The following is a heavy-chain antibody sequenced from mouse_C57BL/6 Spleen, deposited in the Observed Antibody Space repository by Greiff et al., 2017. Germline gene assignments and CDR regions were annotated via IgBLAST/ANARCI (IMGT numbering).Heavy chain of an antibody. Sequence: VKLMESGAELVKPGASVKLSCKASGYTFTSYWMHWVKQRPGQGLEWIGYINPSSGYTKYNQKFKDKATLTADKSSSTAYMQLSSLTYEDSAVYYCARWVLRSPYYFDCWGQGTTLTVAS. J-gene: IGHJ2*01. CDR2: INPSSGYT. D-gene: IGHD1-1*01. CDR1: GYTFTSYW. V-gene: IGHV1-7*01. CDR3: ARWVLRSPYYFDC.